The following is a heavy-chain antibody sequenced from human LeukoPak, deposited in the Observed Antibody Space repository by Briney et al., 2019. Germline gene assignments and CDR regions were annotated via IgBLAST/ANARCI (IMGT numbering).Heavy chain of an antibody. D-gene: IGHD1-26*01. CDR3: AREHRNVGATVDN. CDR2: IDRDGSTT. Sequence: GGSLRLSCAASGFTFSDYLMHWVRQAPAKGLVWVSRIDRDGSTTYYADSVKGRFTISRDTAKNTLYLQMNSLRAEDTAVYYCAREHRNVGATVDNWGQGTLVTVSS. J-gene: IGHJ4*02. CDR1: GFTFSDYL. V-gene: IGHV3-74*01.